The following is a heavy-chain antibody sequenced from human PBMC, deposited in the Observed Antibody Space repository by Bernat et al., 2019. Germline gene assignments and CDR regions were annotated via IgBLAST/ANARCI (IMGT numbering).Heavy chain of an antibody. D-gene: IGHD6-13*01. J-gene: IGHJ6*02. CDR2: ISYDGNNK. Sequence: VQLVESGGGLVPPGGSLRLSCVVSGFTFSNTWMNWVRQAPGKGLEWVAVISYDGNNKYYADSVKGRFTISRDNSKNTLYLQMNSLRPEDTAVYYCSKDRGSWSTTNYDYYGMDVWGQGTTVTVSS. CDR3: SKDRGSWSTTNYDYYGMDV. CDR1: GFTFSNTW. V-gene: IGHV3-30*18.